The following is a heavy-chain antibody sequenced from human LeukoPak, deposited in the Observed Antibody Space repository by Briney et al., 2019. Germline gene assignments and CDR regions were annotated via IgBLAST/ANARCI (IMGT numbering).Heavy chain of an antibody. J-gene: IGHJ4*02. D-gene: IGHD3-22*01. Sequence: PGGSLRLSCAASGFTFSSYSMNWVRQAPGKGLEWVSSISSSSSYIYYADSVKGRFTISRDNAKNSLYLQMSSLRAEDTALYYCAKASSYVLYDSSGSAVLLDYWGQGTLVTVSS. CDR1: GFTFSSYS. V-gene: IGHV3-21*04. CDR2: ISSSSSYI. CDR3: AKASSYVLYDSSGSAVLLDY.